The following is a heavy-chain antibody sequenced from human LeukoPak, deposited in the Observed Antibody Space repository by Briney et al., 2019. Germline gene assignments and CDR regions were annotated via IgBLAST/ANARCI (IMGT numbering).Heavy chain of an antibody. CDR2: ISAYNGNT. V-gene: IGHV1-18*01. Sequence: ASVKVSCKASGYTFTSYGITWVRQAPGQGLEWMGWISAYNGNTYYAQKLQGRVTMTTDTSTSTAYMELRSLRSDDTAVYFCVRDLQDIVASNQDYWGQGTLVTVSS. J-gene: IGHJ4*02. CDR1: GYTFTSYG. D-gene: IGHD2-15*01. CDR3: VRDLQDIVASNQDY.